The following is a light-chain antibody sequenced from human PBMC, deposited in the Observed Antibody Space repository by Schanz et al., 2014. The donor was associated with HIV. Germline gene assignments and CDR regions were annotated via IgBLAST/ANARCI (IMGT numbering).Light chain of an antibody. CDR1: QTIGSY. Sequence: IQMTQSPSTVSASVGDRVTITCRASQTIGSYLAWYQHKPGKAPKLLIYMASTLERGVPSRFSGSGSGTEFTLTISSLQPEDFVTYYCQQYSGYPGTFGQGTNVEVK. CDR3: QQYSGYPGT. CDR2: MAS. J-gene: IGKJ1*01. V-gene: IGKV1-5*03.